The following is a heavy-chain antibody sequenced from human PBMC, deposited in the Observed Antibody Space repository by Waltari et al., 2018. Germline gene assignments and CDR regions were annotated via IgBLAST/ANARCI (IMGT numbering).Heavy chain of an antibody. J-gene: IGHJ4*02. CDR1: GFSLTTTGV. V-gene: IGHV4-39*07. CDR3: ARGESGSYLD. D-gene: IGHD1-26*01. Sequence: KESGPTLVKPTQTLTLTCTFSGFSLTTTGVGVAWIRQPPGKGLEWIGEINHSGSTNYNPSLKSRVTISVDTSKNQFSLKLSSVTAADTAVYYCARGESGSYLDWGQGTLVTVSS. CDR2: INHSGST.